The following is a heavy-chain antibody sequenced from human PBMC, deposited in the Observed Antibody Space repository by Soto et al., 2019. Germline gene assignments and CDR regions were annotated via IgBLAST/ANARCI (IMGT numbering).Heavy chain of an antibody. V-gene: IGHV3-48*04. D-gene: IGHD5-12*01. CDR3: ARDLMGGYDTPFDP. CDR1: GFTFSSYS. Sequence: GGSLRLSCAASGFTFSSYSMNWVRQAPGKGLEWVSYISSSSSTIYYADSVKGRFTISRDNAKNSLYLQMNSLRAEDTAVYYCARDLMGGYDTPFDPWGQGTLVTVSS. J-gene: IGHJ5*02. CDR2: ISSSSSTI.